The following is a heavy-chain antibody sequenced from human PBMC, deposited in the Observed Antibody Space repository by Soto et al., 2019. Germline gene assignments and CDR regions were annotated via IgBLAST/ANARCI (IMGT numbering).Heavy chain of an antibody. J-gene: IGHJ5*02. CDR3: AKGGGYYDSSAYNPFAP. D-gene: IGHD3-22*01. CDR2: ISYDGSNT. CDR1: GFTFSSYG. Sequence: QVELVESGGGVVQPGRSLRLSCAASGFTFSSYGMHWVRQAPGKGLEWVAVISYDGSNTYYAYSVKGRFTISRDNSKHTLYLQMNGLRADDTAVYHCAKGGGYYDSSAYNPFAPWGQGTLVTFSS. V-gene: IGHV3-30*18.